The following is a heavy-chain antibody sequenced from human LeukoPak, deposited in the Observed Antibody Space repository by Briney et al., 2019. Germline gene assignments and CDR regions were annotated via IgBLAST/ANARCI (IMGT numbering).Heavy chain of an antibody. CDR3: ARVTLLGYCSGGSCYGGWFDP. Sequence: GGSLRLSCAASGFTFSTYAMSWVRQTPGKGLEWVSSISGSGGTTYYADSVKGRFTISRDASTNSLYLQMNSLRAEDTAVYYCARVTLLGYCSGGSCYGGWFDPWGQGTLVTVSS. CDR1: GFTFSTYA. D-gene: IGHD2-15*01. CDR2: ISGSGGTT. J-gene: IGHJ5*02. V-gene: IGHV3-23*01.